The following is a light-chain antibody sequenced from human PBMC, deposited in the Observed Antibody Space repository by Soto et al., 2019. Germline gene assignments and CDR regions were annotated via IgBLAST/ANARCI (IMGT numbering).Light chain of an antibody. CDR2: WAS. J-gene: IGKJ1*01. CDR1: QSVLYSSNNKNY. Sequence: DILMTQSPDYLAVSLGERATINCKSSQSVLYSSNNKNYLAWYQQKPGQPPKLLIYWASTRESGVPDRFSGSGSGTDFTLTISSLQAEDVAVYYCQQYYSTPPTFGQGTKVDIK. V-gene: IGKV4-1*01. CDR3: QQYYSTPPT.